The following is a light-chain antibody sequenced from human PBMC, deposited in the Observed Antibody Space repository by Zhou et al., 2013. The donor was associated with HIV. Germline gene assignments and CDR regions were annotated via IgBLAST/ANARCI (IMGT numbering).Light chain of an antibody. J-gene: IGKJ1*01. CDR1: QTINNW. V-gene: IGKV1-5*03. CDR3: QQYNSYWT. Sequence: DIQMTQSPSTLSASVGDRVTMSCRASQTINNWLAWYQQKPGKAPNLLIYKTSSLESGVPSRFSGSGSGTEFTLTISSLQPDDFATYYCQQYNSYWTFGQGTKVEIK. CDR2: KTS.